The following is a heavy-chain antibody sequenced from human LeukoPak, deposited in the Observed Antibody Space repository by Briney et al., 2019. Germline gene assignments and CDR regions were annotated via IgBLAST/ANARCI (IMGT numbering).Heavy chain of an antibody. V-gene: IGHV4-39*01. J-gene: IGHJ5*02. D-gene: IGHD3-16*01. Sequence: SETLSLTCTASGGSISSSSYYWGWIRQPPGKGLEWIGGIYYSGCTYYNPSLQSRVSISVATSTNNFSMKLRSVTGADPALYHWAMGAARLGRFDPWGQGTLVTVSS. CDR2: IYYSGCT. CDR1: GGSISSSSYY. CDR3: AMGAARLGRFDP.